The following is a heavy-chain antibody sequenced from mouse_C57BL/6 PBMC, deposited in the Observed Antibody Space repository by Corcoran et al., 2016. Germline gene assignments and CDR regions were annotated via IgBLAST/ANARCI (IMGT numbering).Heavy chain of an antibody. Sequence: QIQLVQSGPELKKPGETVKISCKASGYTFTTYGMSWVKQAPGKGLKWMGWINTYSGVPTYADDFKGRFAFSLETSASTAYLQINNLKNEDTATYFCARDYEDYYAMDYWGQGTSVTFSA. V-gene: IGHV9-3*01. CDR2: INTYSGVP. CDR3: ARDYEDYYAMDY. CDR1: GYTFTTYG. J-gene: IGHJ4*01. D-gene: IGHD2-4*01.